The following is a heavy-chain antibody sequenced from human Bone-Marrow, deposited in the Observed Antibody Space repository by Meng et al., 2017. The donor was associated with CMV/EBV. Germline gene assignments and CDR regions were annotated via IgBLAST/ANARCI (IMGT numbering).Heavy chain of an antibody. CDR1: GYTFTGYY. V-gene: IGHV1-2*02. D-gene: IGHD3-3*01. CDR3: ARGTSLFRVDLYYYYGMNV. CDR2: INPNSGGT. Sequence: ASVKVSCKASGYTFTGYYMHWVRQAPGQGLEWMGWINPNSGGTNYAQKFQGRVTMTRDTSISTAYMVLSRLRSDDTAVYYCARGTSLFRVDLYYYYGMNVWGQGTTVTVSS. J-gene: IGHJ6*02.